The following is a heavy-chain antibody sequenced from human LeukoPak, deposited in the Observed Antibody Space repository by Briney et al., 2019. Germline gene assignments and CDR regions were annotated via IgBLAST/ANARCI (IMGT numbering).Heavy chain of an antibody. J-gene: IGHJ4*02. CDR3: ARAPGGTQASSGYFDY. Sequence: GGSLRLSCAASGFTFSSYAMHWVRQAPGKGLEWVAVISYDGSNKYYADSVKGRFTISRDNSKNTLYLQMNSLRAEDTAVYYCARAPGGTQASSGYFDYWGQGTLVTVSS. D-gene: IGHD3-22*01. V-gene: IGHV3-30*04. CDR1: GFTFSSYA. CDR2: ISYDGSNK.